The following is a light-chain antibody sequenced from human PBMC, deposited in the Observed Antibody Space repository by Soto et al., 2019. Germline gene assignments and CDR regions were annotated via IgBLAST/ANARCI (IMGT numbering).Light chain of an antibody. CDR3: QQFNTYPT. CDR2: HAS. V-gene: IGKV1-13*02. J-gene: IGKJ4*01. CDR1: QGISSA. Sequence: AIQLTQSPSSLSASVGDRVTITCRASQGISSALAWYQQEPGKAPKLLISHASSLESGVPSRFSGSGSGTDFTLTISSLQPEDFATYHCQQFNTYPTFGGGTKVEIK.